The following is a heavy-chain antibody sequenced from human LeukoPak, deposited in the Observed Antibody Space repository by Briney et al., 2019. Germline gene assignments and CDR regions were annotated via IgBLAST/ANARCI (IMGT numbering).Heavy chain of an antibody. V-gene: IGHV3-74*01. CDR1: GFTFSTYW. CDR3: ARDPPDDSSGYYSLDY. Sequence: PGGSLRLSCAASGFTFSTYWMHWVRQAPGKGLVWVSRINTDGSGTTYADSVKGRFTISRDNAKSTLYLQMNSLRAEDTAVYYCARDPPDDSSGYYSLDYWGQGALVTVSS. CDR2: INTDGSGT. J-gene: IGHJ4*02. D-gene: IGHD3-22*01.